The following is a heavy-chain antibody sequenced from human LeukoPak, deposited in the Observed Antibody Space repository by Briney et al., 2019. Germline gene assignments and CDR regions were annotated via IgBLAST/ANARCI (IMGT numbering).Heavy chain of an antibody. Sequence: SVQVSCKASGNTFSGYYVHWVRLAPGQGLEWMGWINPASSATDYGDKFQGRLTMTRDTTISTAYMELRRLTSAYTAVYHCASPGRGSGSDSDYWGQGTLVTVSS. CDR2: INPASSAT. V-gene: IGHV1-2*02. D-gene: IGHD1-26*01. CDR1: GNTFSGYY. J-gene: IGHJ4*02. CDR3: ASPGRGSGSDSDY.